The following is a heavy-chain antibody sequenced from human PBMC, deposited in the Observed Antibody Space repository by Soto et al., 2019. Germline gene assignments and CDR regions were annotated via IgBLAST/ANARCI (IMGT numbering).Heavy chain of an antibody. D-gene: IGHD3-10*01. CDR3: ARQGFGPLHGLVDV. CDR2: VHHSWGS. V-gene: IGHV4-59*08. J-gene: IGHJ6*02. CDR1: GGSFTSYY. Sequence: PSETLSLTCTVSGGSFTSYYWGWIRQPPGKEMEWIGYVHHSWGSAYNPSLQSRVAISLDTSKSQFSLNLTSVTATDTALYYCARQGFGPLHGLVDVWGQGTTVTVSS.